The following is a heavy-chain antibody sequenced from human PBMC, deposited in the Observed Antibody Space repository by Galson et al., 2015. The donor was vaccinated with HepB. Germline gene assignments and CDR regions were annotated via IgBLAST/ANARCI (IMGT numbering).Heavy chain of an antibody. CDR1: GNTLPTYG. Sequence: SVKVSCKVSGNTLPTYGISWMRQAPGQGLEWMGWITPYNGNTKYAQKFQGRVTMTTDTLDLQMKSLRVDDTAVYYCARGNPETLGRDFDYWGQGTLVSVSS. CDR2: ITPYNGNT. CDR3: ARGNPETLGRDFDY. J-gene: IGHJ4*02. D-gene: IGHD1-14*01. V-gene: IGHV1-18*01.